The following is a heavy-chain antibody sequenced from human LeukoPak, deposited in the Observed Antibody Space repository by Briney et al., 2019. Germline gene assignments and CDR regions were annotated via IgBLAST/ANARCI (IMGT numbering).Heavy chain of an antibody. Sequence: GRSLRLSCASSGFTFNDYAMHWVRQAPGKGLEWVSGINWNGGSIGYADSVKGRFTVSRDNAKNSLYLQINSLRAEDTAVYYCARVKRAAVQTLIVVVPAGIGDYWGQGTLVTVSS. CDR3: ARVKRAAVQTLIVVVPAGIGDY. D-gene: IGHD2-2*02. V-gene: IGHV3-9*01. CDR2: INWNGGSI. J-gene: IGHJ4*02. CDR1: GFTFNDYA.